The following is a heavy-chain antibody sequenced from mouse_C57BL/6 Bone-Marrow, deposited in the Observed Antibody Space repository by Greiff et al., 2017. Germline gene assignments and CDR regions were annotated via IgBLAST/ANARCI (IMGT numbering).Heavy chain of an antibody. CDR2: IYPGNSDT. CDR3: TRKVYPYFDD. CDR1: GYTFTSYW. V-gene: IGHV1-5*01. Sequence: VPLQQSGTVLARPGASVKMSCKTSGYTFTSYWLHWVQQRPGQGLEWIGAIYPGNSDTSYNQKFKGKAKLTAVTSASTAYMELSSLTNEDSAVYYCTRKVYPYFDDWGQGTTLTVSS. J-gene: IGHJ2*01. D-gene: IGHD2-3*01.